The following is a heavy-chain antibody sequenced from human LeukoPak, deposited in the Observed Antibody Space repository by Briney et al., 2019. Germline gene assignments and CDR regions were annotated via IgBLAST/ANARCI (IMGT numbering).Heavy chain of an antibody. V-gene: IGHV3-23*01. CDR3: ARDFGVIASTGGIDY. D-gene: IGHD2-8*01. CDR2: ISGSGGST. Sequence: PGGSLRLSCAASGFTFSSYAMSWVRQAPGKGLEWVSAISGSGGSTYYADSVKGRFTISRDNSKNTLYLQMNSLRAEDTAVYYCARDFGVIASTGGIDYWGQGTLVTVSS. CDR1: GFTFSSYA. J-gene: IGHJ4*02.